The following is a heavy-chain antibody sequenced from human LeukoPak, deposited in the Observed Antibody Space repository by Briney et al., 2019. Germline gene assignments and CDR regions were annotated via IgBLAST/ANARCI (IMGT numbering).Heavy chain of an antibody. Sequence: SETLSLTCAVSGDSISSSNYYWGWIRQPPGKGLEWIGYIYYSGSTYYNPSLKSRVTISVDTSKNQFSLKLSSVTAADTAVYYCARVSCSSTSCYTGINEGYYYYYYMDVWGKGTTVTVSS. CDR1: GDSISSSNYY. CDR3: ARVSCSSTSCYTGINEGYYYYYYMDV. J-gene: IGHJ6*03. V-gene: IGHV4-30-4*08. D-gene: IGHD2-2*02. CDR2: IYYSGST.